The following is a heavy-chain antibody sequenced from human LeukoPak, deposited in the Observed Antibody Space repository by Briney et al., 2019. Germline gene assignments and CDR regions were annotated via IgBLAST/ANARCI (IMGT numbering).Heavy chain of an antibody. Sequence: GGSLRLSCAASGFTFSSYAMYWVRQAPGKGLEWVSDISGSGTTTNYADSVKGRFTISRDNSKNTLYLQMNSLRAEDTAVYYCASSFKWWQLGDNWGQGTLVTVSS. J-gene: IGHJ4*02. CDR3: ASSFKWWQLGDN. D-gene: IGHD2-15*01. V-gene: IGHV3-23*01. CDR1: GFTFSSYA. CDR2: ISGSGTTT.